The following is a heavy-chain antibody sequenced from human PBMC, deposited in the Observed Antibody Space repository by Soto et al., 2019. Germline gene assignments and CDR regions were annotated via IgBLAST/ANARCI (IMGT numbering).Heavy chain of an antibody. CDR1: CYTFTSYG. V-gene: IGHV1-18*04. D-gene: IGHD3-3*01. Sequence: ASVKVSCKASCYTFTSYGISWVRQAPGQGLEWMGWISAYNGNTNYAQKLQGRVTMTTDTSTSTAYMELRSLRSDDTAVYYCARDRLDDFWSGYYTYYYGMDVWGQGTTVTVSS. J-gene: IGHJ6*02. CDR3: ARDRLDDFWSGYYTYYYGMDV. CDR2: ISAYNGNT.